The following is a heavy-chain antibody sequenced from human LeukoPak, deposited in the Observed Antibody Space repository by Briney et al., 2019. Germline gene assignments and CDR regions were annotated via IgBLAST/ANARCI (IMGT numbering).Heavy chain of an antibody. CDR1: GGSISSSSYY. Sequence: SETLSLTCTVSGGSISSSSYYWGWTRQPPGKGLEWIGSIYYSGSTYYNPSLKSRVTISVDTSKNQFSLKLSSVTAADTAVYYCASLKVHYYYDSSGYSFGTTYYGMDVWGQGTTVTVSS. V-gene: IGHV4-39*01. J-gene: IGHJ6*02. CDR2: IYYSGST. CDR3: ASLKVHYYYDSSGYSFGTTYYGMDV. D-gene: IGHD3-22*01.